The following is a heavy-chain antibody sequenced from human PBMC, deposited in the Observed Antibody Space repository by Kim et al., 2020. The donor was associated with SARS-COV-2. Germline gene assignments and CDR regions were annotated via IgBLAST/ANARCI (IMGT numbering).Heavy chain of an antibody. Sequence: SETLSLTCTVSGGSISSGGYYWSWIRQHPGKGLEWIGYIYYSGSTYYNPSLKSRVTISVDTSKNQFSLKLSSVTAADTAVYYCARAIWGSSSRHLDYWGQGTLVTVSS. CDR1: GGSISSGGYY. V-gene: IGHV4-31*03. CDR2: IYYSGST. D-gene: IGHD6-6*01. CDR3: ARAIWGSSSRHLDY. J-gene: IGHJ4*02.